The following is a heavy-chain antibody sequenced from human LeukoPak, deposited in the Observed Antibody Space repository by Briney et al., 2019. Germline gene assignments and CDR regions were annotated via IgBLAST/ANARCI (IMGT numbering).Heavy chain of an antibody. CDR2: ISSSGSTI. J-gene: IGHJ4*02. V-gene: IGHV3-48*04. Sequence: GGSLRLSCAASGFTFSSYSIDWVRQAPGKGLEWLSYISSSGSTIYYADSVKGRFTISRDNAKNSVYLQMNSLRAEDTAVYYCARVWSSGYTKDYWGQGTLVTVSS. CDR3: ARVWSSGYTKDY. D-gene: IGHD3-22*01. CDR1: GFTFSSYS.